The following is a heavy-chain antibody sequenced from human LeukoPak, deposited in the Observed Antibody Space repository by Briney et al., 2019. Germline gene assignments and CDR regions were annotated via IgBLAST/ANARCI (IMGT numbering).Heavy chain of an antibody. V-gene: IGHV3-7*01. CDR3: ARDWGAAAGELGFDY. Sequence: GGSLRLSCAASGFTFSSYWMSWVRQAPGKGLEWVANIKQDGSEKYYVDSVKGRFTISRDNAKNSLYLQMNSLRAEDTAVYYCARDWGAAAGELGFDYWGQGTLVTVSS. CDR1: GFTFSSYW. D-gene: IGHD6-13*01. J-gene: IGHJ4*02. CDR2: IKQDGSEK.